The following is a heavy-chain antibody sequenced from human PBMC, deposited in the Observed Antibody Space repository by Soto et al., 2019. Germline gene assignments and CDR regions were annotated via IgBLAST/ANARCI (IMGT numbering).Heavy chain of an antibody. V-gene: IGHV5-51*01. CDR3: ARGYCTTTICDPWFDP. CDR2: IYPGDSDT. Sequence: PGESLTLSCTGVGYSFTIYWIGRVRQMPGKGLEWMGIIYPGDSDTRYSPSFQGQVTISADKSITTAYLQWSSLKASDTAMYYCARGYCTTTICDPWFDPWGQGTLVTVSS. CDR1: GYSFTIYW. J-gene: IGHJ5*02. D-gene: IGHD2-2*01.